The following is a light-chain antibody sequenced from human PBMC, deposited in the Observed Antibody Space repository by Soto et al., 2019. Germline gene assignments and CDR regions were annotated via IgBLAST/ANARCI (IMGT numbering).Light chain of an antibody. J-gene: IGKJ1*01. Sequence: EIVMTQSPATLSVSPGERATLSCRASQSVSSDLAWYQQKPGQAPRLLIYGASTRATGIPARCSGSGSGTEFTLTISSLQSEDFAVYYCQQYNNWPPWTFGQGTNVEIK. CDR1: QSVSSD. CDR3: QQYNNWPPWT. V-gene: IGKV3-15*01. CDR2: GAS.